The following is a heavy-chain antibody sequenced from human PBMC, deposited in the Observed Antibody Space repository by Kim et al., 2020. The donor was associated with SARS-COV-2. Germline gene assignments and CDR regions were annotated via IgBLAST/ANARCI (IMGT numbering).Heavy chain of an antibody. V-gene: IGHV3-7*01. D-gene: IGHD3-16*02. J-gene: IGHJ4*02. CDR1: GFTFSSYW. CDR2: IKQDGSEK. CDR3: ASNYDYVWGSYRYPGFDY. Sequence: GGSLRLSCAASGFTFSSYWMSWVRQAPGKGLEWVANIKQDGSEKYYVDSVKGRFTISRDNAKNSLYLQMNSLRAEDTAVYYCASNYDYVWGSYRYPGFDYWGQGTLVTVSS.